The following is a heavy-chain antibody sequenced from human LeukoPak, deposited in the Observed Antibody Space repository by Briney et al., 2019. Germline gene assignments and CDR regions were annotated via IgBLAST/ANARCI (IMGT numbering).Heavy chain of an antibody. Sequence: GGSLRLSCAASGFSGTDNYISWVRQAPGKGLEWVSVIYSDGRRCYADSVKGRVTLSRDNSKNTVHLQINNLRAGDTAVYYCAMTDYFYDSSGLQYFQHWGQGTQVTVSS. CDR2: IYSDGRR. D-gene: IGHD3-22*01. CDR1: GFSGTDNY. J-gene: IGHJ1*01. V-gene: IGHV3-53*01. CDR3: AMTDYFYDSSGLQYFQH.